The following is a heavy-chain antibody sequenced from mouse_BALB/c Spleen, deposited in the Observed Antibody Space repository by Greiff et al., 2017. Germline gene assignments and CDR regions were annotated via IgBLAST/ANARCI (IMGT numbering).Heavy chain of an antibody. Sequence: DVMLVESGGGLVQPGASRKLSCAASGFTFSSFGMHWVRQAPEKGLEWVAYISSGSSTIYYADTVKGRFTISRDNPENTLFRQMTRLRSEDTAMYYCARSGCVGWYFDVWGAGTTVTVSA. D-gene: IGHD1-2*01. CDR1: GFTFSSFG. V-gene: IGHV5-17*02. J-gene: IGHJ1*01. CDR2: ISSGSSTI. CDR3: ARSGCVGWYFDV.